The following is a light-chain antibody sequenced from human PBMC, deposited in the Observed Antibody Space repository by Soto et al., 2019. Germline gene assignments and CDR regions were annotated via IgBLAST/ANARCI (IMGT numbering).Light chain of an antibody. CDR2: IYSDGSH. Sequence: QLVLTQSPSASASRGASVKVTCTLNSEHSTYAIAWHRQQPEKGPRYLMRIYSDGSHVRGDGIPDRFLGSSSGAERHLTSSSLQSDDEAEYYCQTWGAGSVVFGGGTKLT. CDR1: SEHSTYA. V-gene: IGLV4-69*01. CDR3: QTWGAGSVV. J-gene: IGLJ2*01.